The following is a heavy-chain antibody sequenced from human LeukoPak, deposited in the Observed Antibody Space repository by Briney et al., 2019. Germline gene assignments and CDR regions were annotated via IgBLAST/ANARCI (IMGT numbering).Heavy chain of an antibody. CDR2: INHSGST. CDR1: GGSSSGYY. D-gene: IGHD5-18*01. J-gene: IGHJ1*01. CDR3: VRPPRYTAMPFQH. Sequence: PSETLSLTCAVYGGSSSGYYWSWIRQPPGKGLEWIGEINHSGSTNYNPSLKSRVTISVDTSKNQFSLKLSSVTAADTAVYYCVRPPRYTAMPFQHWGQGTLVTVSS. V-gene: IGHV4-34*01.